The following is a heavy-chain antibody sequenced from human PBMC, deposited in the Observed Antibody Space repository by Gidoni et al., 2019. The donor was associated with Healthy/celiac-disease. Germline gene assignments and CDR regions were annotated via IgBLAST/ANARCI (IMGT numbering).Heavy chain of an antibody. D-gene: IGHD3-22*01. CDR3: ARDLWSRYDSSGYFNGFDY. Sequence: EVQLVESGGGLVQPGGSLRLSCAASGFTFSSYSMNWVRQAPGKGLEWVSYISSSSSTIYYADSVKGRFTISRDNAKNSLYLQMNSLRAEDTAVYYCARDLWSRYDSSGYFNGFDYWGQGTLVTVSS. V-gene: IGHV3-48*01. CDR1: GFTFSSYS. CDR2: ISSSSSTI. J-gene: IGHJ4*02.